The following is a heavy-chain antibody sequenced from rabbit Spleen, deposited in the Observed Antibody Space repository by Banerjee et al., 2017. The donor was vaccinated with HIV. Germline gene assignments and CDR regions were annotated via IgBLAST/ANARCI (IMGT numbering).Heavy chain of an antibody. CDR1: GFDLSSSYY. CDR3: ARYWGL. CDR2: IYTGSSGDT. Sequence: QSLEESGGGLVKPGGTLTLTCKASGFDLSSSYYMCWVRQAPGKGLEWIACIYTGSSGDTYYASWAKGRFTISKTSSTTVDLKMTSLTAADTATYFCARYWGLWGQGTLVTVS. D-gene: IGHD3-1*01. J-gene: IGHJ3*01. V-gene: IGHV1S40*01.